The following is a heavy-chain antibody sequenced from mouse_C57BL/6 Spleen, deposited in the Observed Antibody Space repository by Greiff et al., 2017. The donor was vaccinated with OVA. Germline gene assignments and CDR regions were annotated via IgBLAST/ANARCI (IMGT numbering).Heavy chain of an antibody. CDR3: ARTRTVVAYYYAMDY. D-gene: IGHD1-1*01. J-gene: IGHJ4*01. Sequence: EVQGVESGGGLVKPGGSLKLSCAASGFTFSDYGMHWVRQAPEKGLEWVAYISSGSSTIYYADTVKGRFTISRDNAKNTLFLQMTSLRSEDTAMYYCARTRTVVAYYYAMDYWGQGTSVTVSS. CDR2: ISSGSSTI. V-gene: IGHV5-17*01. CDR1: GFTFSDYG.